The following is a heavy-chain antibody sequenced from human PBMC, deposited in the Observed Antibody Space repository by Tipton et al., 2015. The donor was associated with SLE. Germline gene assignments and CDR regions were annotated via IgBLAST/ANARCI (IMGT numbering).Heavy chain of an antibody. V-gene: IGHV4-59*01. CDR1: GGSISSYY. CDR3: AREGQESSGFLYYMDV. CDR2: IYYSGST. D-gene: IGHD3-22*01. Sequence: TLSLTCTVSGGSISSYYWSWIRQPPGKGLEWIGYIYYSGSTNYNPSLKSRVTISVDTSKNQFSLKLSSVTAADTAVYYCAREGQESSGFLYYMDVWGKGTTVTVSS. J-gene: IGHJ6*03.